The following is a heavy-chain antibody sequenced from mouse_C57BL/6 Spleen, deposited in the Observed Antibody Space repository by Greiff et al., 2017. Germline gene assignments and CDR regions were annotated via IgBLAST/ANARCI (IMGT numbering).Heavy chain of an antibody. Sequence: QVQLKQSGAELVKPGASVKLSCKASGYTFTEYTIHWVKQRSGQGLEWIGWFYPGSGSIKYNEKFKDKATLTADKSSSTVYMELSRLTSEDSAVYFCARHEEEAYYSPYWYFDVWGTGTTVTVSS. CDR1: GYTFTEYT. D-gene: IGHD2-12*01. CDR3: ARHEEEAYYSPYWYFDV. CDR2: FYPGSGSI. V-gene: IGHV1-62-2*01. J-gene: IGHJ1*03.